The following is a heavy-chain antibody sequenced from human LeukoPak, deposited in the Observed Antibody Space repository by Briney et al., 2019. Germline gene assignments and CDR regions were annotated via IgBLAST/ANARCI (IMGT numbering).Heavy chain of an antibody. D-gene: IGHD1-14*01. CDR1: GFTFSSYW. CDR2: IKQDGSEK. Sequence: GGSLRLSCAASGFTFSSYWMSWVRQAPGKGLEWVANIKQDGSEKYYVDSVKGRFTISRDNAKDSLYLQMNSLRAEDTAVYYCAKPNQERGCYYYYMDVWGKGTTVTVSS. V-gene: IGHV3-7*03. CDR3: AKPNQERGCYYYYMDV. J-gene: IGHJ6*03.